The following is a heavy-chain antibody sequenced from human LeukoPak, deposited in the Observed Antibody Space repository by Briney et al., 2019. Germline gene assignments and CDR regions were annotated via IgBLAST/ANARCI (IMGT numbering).Heavy chain of an antibody. CDR3: TRHEHKAVAGNN. J-gene: IGHJ4*02. CDR1: GYSISSGYY. V-gene: IGHV4-38-2*02. Sequence: PSETLSLTCTVSGYSISSGYYWGWIRQPPEKGLEWVATIYYSGNTFYSPSLKSRVSISVDTSKNQVSLKLSSVTAADTAVYYCTRHEHKAVAGNNWGQGILVAVSS. CDR2: IYYSGNT. D-gene: IGHD6-19*01.